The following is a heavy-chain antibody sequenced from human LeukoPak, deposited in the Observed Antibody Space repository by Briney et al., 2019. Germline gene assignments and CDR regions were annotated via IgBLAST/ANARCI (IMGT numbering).Heavy chain of an antibody. D-gene: IGHD4-11*01. CDR3: AKERLTTTTFDX. Sequence: GGSLRLSCAASGFTFSTYAMSWVRQAPGKGLEWVSLISGSGGSTYYADSVKGRFTISRDNGKNTLSLQMNSLRAEDTALYYCAKERLTTTTFDXWGRGXLVTV. CDR2: ISGSGGST. V-gene: IGHV3-23*01. CDR1: GFTFSTYA. J-gene: IGHJ4*02.